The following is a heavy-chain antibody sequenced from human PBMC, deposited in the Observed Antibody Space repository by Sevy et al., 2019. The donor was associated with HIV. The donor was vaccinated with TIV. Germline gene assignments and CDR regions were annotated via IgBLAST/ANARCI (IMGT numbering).Heavy chain of an antibody. CDR2: IYGSSGAT. CDR1: GFTFIRYA. Sequence: GGALRLSCKPSGFTFIRYAMNWVRQAPGKGLEWVSTIYGSSGATYYGDSVKGRFTISRDNSKNTLYLQMNSLRTEDTGVYYCAGGRYDSSGSFDAFDIWGQGTMVTVSS. J-gene: IGHJ3*02. D-gene: IGHD3-22*01. V-gene: IGHV3-23*01. CDR3: AGGRYDSSGSFDAFDI.